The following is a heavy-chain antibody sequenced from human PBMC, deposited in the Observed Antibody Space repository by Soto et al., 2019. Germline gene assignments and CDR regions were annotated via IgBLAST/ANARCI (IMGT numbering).Heavy chain of an antibody. CDR2: IKQDGSEK. CDR1: GFTFSSYW. V-gene: IGHV3-7*01. CDR3: ARGDEWDPDAFDI. D-gene: IGHD1-26*01. J-gene: IGHJ3*02. Sequence: EVQLVESGGGLVQPGGSLRLSCAASGFTFSSYWMSWVRQAPGKGLEWVANIKQDGSEKYYVDSVKGRFTISRDNAKNSLYLQMNSLRAEDTAVYYCARGDEWDPDAFDIWGQGTMVTVSS.